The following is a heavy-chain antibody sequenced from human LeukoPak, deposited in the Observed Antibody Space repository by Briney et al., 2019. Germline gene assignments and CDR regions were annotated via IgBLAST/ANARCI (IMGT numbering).Heavy chain of an antibody. CDR2: ISGSADST. J-gene: IGHJ4*02. Sequence: GGSLRLSCAASGFTFSNYAMTWVRQAPGKGLEWVSSISGSADSTYHAASVRGRFTISRDNSKNTLYLQMNSLRAEDTAVYYCAKGASEWFTTPSAYFHYWGQGTLVTVSS. CDR3: AKGASEWFTTPSAYFHY. V-gene: IGHV3-23*01. D-gene: IGHD3-3*01. CDR1: GFTFSNYA.